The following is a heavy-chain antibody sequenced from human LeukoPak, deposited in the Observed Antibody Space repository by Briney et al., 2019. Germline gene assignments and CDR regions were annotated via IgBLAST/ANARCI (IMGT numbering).Heavy chain of an antibody. D-gene: IGHD3/OR15-3a*01. CDR1: GFSLSTSGMC. J-gene: IGHJ6*02. V-gene: IGHV2-70*11. CDR2: IDWDDDK. CDR3: ARIPPHFVDLVDV. Sequence: ESGHTLVHPTQPLTLTCTFSGFSLSTSGMCVSWIRQPPGKALEWLARIDWDDDKYYSTSLKTRLTISKDTSKNQVVLTMTNMDPVDTATYYCARIPPHFVDLVDVWGQGTTVTVSS.